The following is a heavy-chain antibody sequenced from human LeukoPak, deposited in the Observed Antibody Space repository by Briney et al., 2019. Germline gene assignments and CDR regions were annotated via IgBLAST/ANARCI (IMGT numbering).Heavy chain of an antibody. Sequence: SETLSLTCTVSGGSISSSSCYWGWIRQPTGKGLEWIGSIYYSGSTYYNPSLKSRVTISVDTSKNQFSLKLSSVTAADTAVYYCARAGKMVRGVIITPEFFDYWGQGTLVTVSS. J-gene: IGHJ4*02. CDR1: GGSISSSSCY. CDR3: ARAGKMVRGVIITPEFFDY. V-gene: IGHV4-39*07. CDR2: IYYSGST. D-gene: IGHD3-10*01.